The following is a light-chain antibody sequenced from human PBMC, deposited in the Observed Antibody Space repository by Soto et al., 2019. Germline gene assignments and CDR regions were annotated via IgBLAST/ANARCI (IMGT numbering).Light chain of an antibody. CDR2: GAS. V-gene: IGKV3-15*01. Sequence: EILITQSPATLSVSPGENATLSSRATQGASSTLARYQPKPAQAPRLLISGASTRATGIPARFSGTGSGTEFTLTIRSLQSEDFAVYHCQLYNHWWTFGQGTKVDIK. J-gene: IGKJ1*01. CDR3: QLYNHWWT. CDR1: QGASST.